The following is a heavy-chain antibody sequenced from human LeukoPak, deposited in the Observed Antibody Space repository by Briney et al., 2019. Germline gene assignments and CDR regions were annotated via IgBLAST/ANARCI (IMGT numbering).Heavy chain of an antibody. Sequence: GGSLRLPCAASGFTFSSYEMNWVRQAPGKGLEWVSYISSSGTTIYYVDSVKGRFAISRDNAKNSLYLQMNSLRAEDTAVYYCARGNLIAAAGTSYFDYWGQGTLVTVSS. CDR3: ARGNLIAAAGTSYFDY. CDR2: ISSSGTTI. V-gene: IGHV3-48*03. CDR1: GFTFSSYE. J-gene: IGHJ4*02. D-gene: IGHD6-13*01.